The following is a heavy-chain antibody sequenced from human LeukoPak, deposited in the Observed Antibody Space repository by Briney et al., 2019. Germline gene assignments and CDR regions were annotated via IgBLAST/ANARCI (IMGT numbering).Heavy chain of an antibody. J-gene: IGHJ1*01. D-gene: IGHD4-17*01. V-gene: IGHV4-34*01. CDR1: GGSFSGYY. Sequence: SETLSLTCAVYGGSFSGYYWSWIRQPPGKGLEWIGEINHSGSTNYNPSLKSRVTISVDTSKNQFSLKLSSVTAADTAVYYCARRLRDEHWGQGTLVTVSS. CDR2: INHSGST. CDR3: ARRLRDEH.